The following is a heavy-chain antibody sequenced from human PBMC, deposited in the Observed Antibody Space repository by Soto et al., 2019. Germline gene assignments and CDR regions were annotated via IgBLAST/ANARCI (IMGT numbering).Heavy chain of an antibody. Sequence: KRLEFISAISSNGGSSYYANSVKCRFTISRDNSKNTLYLQMGSLRAEDMAVYYCAFFFFQAEDGIRGRCTGLAFLLNRSSDL. CDR2: ISSNGGSS. D-gene: IGHD2-15*01. CDR3: AFFFFQAEDGIRGRCTGLAFLLNRSSDL. J-gene: IGHJ2*01. V-gene: IGHV3-64*01.